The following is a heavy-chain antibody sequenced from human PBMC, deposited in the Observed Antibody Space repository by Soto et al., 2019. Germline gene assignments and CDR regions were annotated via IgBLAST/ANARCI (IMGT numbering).Heavy chain of an antibody. J-gene: IGHJ4*02. CDR1: GFTFSSYA. D-gene: IGHD6-6*01. CDR3: AKDFHGEQRVPGVFDY. V-gene: IGHV3-23*01. CDR2: ISGSGGST. Sequence: GGSLRLSCAASGFTFSSYAMSWVRQAPGKGLEWVSAISGSGGSTYYADSVKGRFTISRDNSKNTLYLQMNSLRAEDTAVYYCAKDFHGEQRVPGVFDYWGQGTLVTVSS.